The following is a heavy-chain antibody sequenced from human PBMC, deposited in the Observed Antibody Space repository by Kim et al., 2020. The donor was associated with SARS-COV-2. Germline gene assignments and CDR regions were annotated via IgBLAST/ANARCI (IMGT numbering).Heavy chain of an antibody. V-gene: IGHV3-33*01. CDR3: AREGRLILWWPLGAFDI. D-gene: IGHD2-21*01. CDR1: GFTFSSYG. J-gene: IGHJ3*02. Sequence: GGSLRLSCAASGFTFSSYGMHWVRQAPGKGLEWVAVIWYDGSNKYYADSVKGRFTISRDNSKNTLYLQMNSLRAEDTAVYYCAREGRLILWWPLGAFDIWGQGTMVTVSS. CDR2: IWYDGSNK.